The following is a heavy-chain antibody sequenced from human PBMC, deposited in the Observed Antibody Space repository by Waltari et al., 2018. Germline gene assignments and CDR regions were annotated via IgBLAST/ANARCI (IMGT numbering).Heavy chain of an antibody. Sequence: QVQLQESGPGLVKPSQTLSLTCTVSGGSISSGGYYWSWIRQHPGKGLGWIGYIYYRGSTDSNPSLKIRVTISVDTSKNQFSLKLSSVTAADTAVYYCARDLGPGNPYFDYWGQGTLVTVSS. V-gene: IGHV4-31*03. D-gene: IGHD6-13*01. CDR2: IYYRGST. CDR3: ARDLGPGNPYFDY. CDR1: GGSISSGGYY. J-gene: IGHJ4*02.